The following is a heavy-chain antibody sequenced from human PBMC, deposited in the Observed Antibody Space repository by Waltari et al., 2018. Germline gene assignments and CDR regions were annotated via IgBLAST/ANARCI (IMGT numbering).Heavy chain of an antibody. D-gene: IGHD6-6*01. V-gene: IGHV4-31*03. CDR3: ARESSSWQLVRHYYYYMDV. CDR1: GGSISSGGYY. CDR2: IYYSGST. Sequence: QVQLQESVPGLVKPSQTLSPTCTVSGGSISSGGYYWSWIRQHPGKGLEWIGYIYYSGSTYYNPSLKSRVTISVDTSKNQFSLKLSSVTAADTAVYYCARESSSWQLVRHYYYYMDVWGKGTTVTVSS. J-gene: IGHJ6*03.